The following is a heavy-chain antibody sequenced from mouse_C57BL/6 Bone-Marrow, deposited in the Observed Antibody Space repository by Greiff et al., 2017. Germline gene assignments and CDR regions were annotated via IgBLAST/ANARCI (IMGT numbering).Heavy chain of an antibody. CDR3: ARGYYGSSYYAMDY. CDR2: IYPRSGNT. D-gene: IGHD1-1*01. CDR1: GYTFTSYG. J-gene: IGHJ4*01. Sequence: QVQLQQSGAELARPGASVTLSCKASGYTFTSYGISWVKQRTGQGLEWIGEIYPRSGNTYYNEKFKGKATLTADKSSSTPYMELRSLTSEDSAVXFCARGYYGSSYYAMDYWGQGTSVTVSS. V-gene: IGHV1-81*01.